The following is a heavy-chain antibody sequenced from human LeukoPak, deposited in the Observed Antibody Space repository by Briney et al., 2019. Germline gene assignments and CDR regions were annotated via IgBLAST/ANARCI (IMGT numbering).Heavy chain of an antibody. V-gene: IGHV1-18*01. J-gene: IGHJ4*02. CDR1: GYTFTSYG. D-gene: IGHD5-12*01. CDR2: ISAYNYYT. CDR3: ARDTGLRPRISYDY. Sequence: ASVTVSCKASGYTFTSYGLSWVRQAPGQGLEWMGWISAYNYYTNYTQKLQDRVTMTTDTSTSTAFMELRSLRSDDTAVYYCARDTGLRPRISYDYWGQGTLVTVSS.